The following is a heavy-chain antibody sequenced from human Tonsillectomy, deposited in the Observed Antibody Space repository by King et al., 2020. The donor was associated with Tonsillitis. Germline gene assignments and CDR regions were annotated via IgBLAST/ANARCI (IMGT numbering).Heavy chain of an antibody. V-gene: IGHV1-24*01. Sequence: QLVQSGAEVRTPGASVKVSCMVSGYTLTELSMHWVRQAPGKGLEWMGGFDPEYGKTIYAQKFQGRVTMTEDTSSDTAYMELSSLRSEDTAGYFCATDLAAAGRRDYYSGMDVWGQGATVTVSS. CDR2: FDPEYGKT. D-gene: IGHD6-13*01. CDR3: ATDLAAAGRRDYYSGMDV. J-gene: IGHJ6*02. CDR1: GYTLTELS.